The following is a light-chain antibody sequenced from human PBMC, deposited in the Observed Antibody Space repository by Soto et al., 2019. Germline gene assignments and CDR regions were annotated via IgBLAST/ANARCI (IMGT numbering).Light chain of an antibody. Sequence: QPVLTQPPSVSGTPGQRVTISCSGSSSNIGSKAVTWYQQLPGTAPKLLIHTNNQRPSGVPDRFSGSKSGTSASLAISGLQSEDEADYHCAAWDDSLNGFVAFGGGPKLTVL. V-gene: IGLV1-44*01. J-gene: IGLJ2*01. CDR1: SSNIGSKA. CDR3: AAWDDSLNGFVA. CDR2: TNN.